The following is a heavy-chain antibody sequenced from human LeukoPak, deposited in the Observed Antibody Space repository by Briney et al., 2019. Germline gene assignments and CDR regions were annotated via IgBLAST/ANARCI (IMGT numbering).Heavy chain of an antibody. CDR2: ISASGSTI. CDR1: GFTFTSYE. V-gene: IGHV3-48*03. CDR3: ARDRGVIPDYFDY. Sequence: GGSLRLSCAASGFTFTSYEMNWVRQAPGKGLEWVSKISASGSTIYYADFAKGRFTISRDNAKNSLYLQLNSLRAEDTAVYYCARDRGVIPDYFDYWGQGTLVTVSS. D-gene: IGHD3-10*01. J-gene: IGHJ4*02.